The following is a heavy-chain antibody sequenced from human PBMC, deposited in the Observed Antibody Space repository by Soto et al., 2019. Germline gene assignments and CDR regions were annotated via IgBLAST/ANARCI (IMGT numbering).Heavy chain of an antibody. V-gene: IGHV3-33*01. CDR2: IWYDGSNK. D-gene: IGHD3-3*01. Sequence: GGSLRLSCAASGFTFSSYGMHWVRQAPGKGLEWVAVIWYDGSNKYYADSVKGRFTISRDNSKNTLYLQMNSLRAEDTAVYYCARDSYDFWSGPEYYYYYYYMDVWGKGTTVTVSS. J-gene: IGHJ6*03. CDR1: GFTFSSYG. CDR3: ARDSYDFWSGPEYYYYYYYMDV.